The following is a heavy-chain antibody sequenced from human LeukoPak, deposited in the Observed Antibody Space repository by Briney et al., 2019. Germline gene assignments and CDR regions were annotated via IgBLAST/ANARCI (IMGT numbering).Heavy chain of an antibody. D-gene: IGHD5-18*01. J-gene: IGHJ4*02. CDR2: INHSGST. V-gene: IGHV4-34*01. CDR1: GGSFSGYY. Sequence: PSETLSLTCAVYGGSFSGYYWSWIRQPPGKGLEWIGEINHSGSTNYNPSLKSRGTISVDTSKNQFSLKLSSVTAADTAVYYCARTYSYGYDNYFDYWGQGTLVTVSS. CDR3: ARTYSYGYDNYFDY.